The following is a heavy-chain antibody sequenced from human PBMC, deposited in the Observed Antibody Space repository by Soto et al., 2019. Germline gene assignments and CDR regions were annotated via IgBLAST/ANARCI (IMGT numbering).Heavy chain of an antibody. Sequence: PSETLSLTCTVSGGSISSYYGSWIRQPPGKGLEWIGYIYYSGSTNYNPSLKSRVTISVDTSKNQFSLKLSSVTAADTAVYYCARHFYDSSGLDYWGQGTLVTVSS. J-gene: IGHJ4*02. CDR3: ARHFYDSSGLDY. D-gene: IGHD3-22*01. V-gene: IGHV4-59*08. CDR1: GGSISSYY. CDR2: IYYSGST.